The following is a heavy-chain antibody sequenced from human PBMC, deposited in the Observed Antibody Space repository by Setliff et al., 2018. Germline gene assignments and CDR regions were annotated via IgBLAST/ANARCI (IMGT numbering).Heavy chain of an antibody. CDR1: GYTFTSYS. Sequence: ASVKVSCKASGYTFTSYSMHWVRQAPGQSLEWMGWINAGNGNTKYSQKFQGRVTITRDASASTAYMELSSLRSEDTAVYYCARGDGTTYPSDYWGQGTLVTVSS. J-gene: IGHJ4*02. CDR2: INAGNGNT. V-gene: IGHV1-3*01. CDR3: ARGDGTTYPSDY. D-gene: IGHD1-1*01.